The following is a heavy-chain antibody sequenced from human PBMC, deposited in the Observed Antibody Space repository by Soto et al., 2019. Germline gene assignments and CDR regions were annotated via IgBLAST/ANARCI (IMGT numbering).Heavy chain of an antibody. D-gene: IGHD2-8*01. V-gene: IGHV1-18*01. Sequence: QVQLVQSGAEVKRPGASVKVSCKASGYTFNSYGISWVRQAPGQGLEWMGWISVYNGNTNYAQKVQGRVTMTTDTSKSTAYMELRSLRPDDTAVYYGARDGRNGGYLDYWGQGTVVTVSS. CDR3: ARDGRNGGYLDY. J-gene: IGHJ4*02. CDR2: ISVYNGNT. CDR1: GYTFNSYG.